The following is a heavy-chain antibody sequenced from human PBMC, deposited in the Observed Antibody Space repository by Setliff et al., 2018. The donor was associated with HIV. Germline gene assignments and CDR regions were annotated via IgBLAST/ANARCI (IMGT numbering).Heavy chain of an antibody. Sequence: PGGSLRLSCAASGFTFSDYYMSWIRQAPGKGLEWVSYISSSSSYTNYADSVKGRFTMSRDNAKDSVYLQMNSLRPEDTAVYYCAREKYDSSPTLDYWGQGTLVTVSS. J-gene: IGHJ4*02. D-gene: IGHD3-22*01. CDR2: ISSSSSYT. CDR1: GFTFSDYY. V-gene: IGHV3-11*05. CDR3: AREKYDSSPTLDY.